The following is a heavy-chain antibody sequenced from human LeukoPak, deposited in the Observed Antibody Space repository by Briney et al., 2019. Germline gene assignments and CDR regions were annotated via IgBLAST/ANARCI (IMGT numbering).Heavy chain of an antibody. J-gene: IGHJ4*02. CDR3: ATPPTVTRNY. CDR1: GFTFSSYW. D-gene: IGHD4-17*01. CDR2: ISASGGRT. Sequence: GGSLRLSCAASGFTFSSYWMHWVRQAPGKGLEWVSSISASGGRTYHADSVKGRFTISRDNSKNTLYLQMNSLRAEDTAVYFCATPPTVTRNYWGQGILVTVSS. V-gene: IGHV3-23*01.